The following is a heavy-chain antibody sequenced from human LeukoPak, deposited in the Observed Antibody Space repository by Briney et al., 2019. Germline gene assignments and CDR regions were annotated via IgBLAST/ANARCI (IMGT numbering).Heavy chain of an antibody. D-gene: IGHD6-13*01. J-gene: IGHJ5*02. CDR1: GFTFSNYE. CDR3: ARDFIARKSFDP. CDR2: IDSSGYTK. Sequence: GGSLRLSCAASGFTFSNYEMSWVRQAPGKGLEWISYIDSSGYTKYYADSVKGRFTISRDNAKNSLFLQMNSLRAEDTAVYYCARDFIARKSFDPWGQGTLVTVPS. V-gene: IGHV3-48*03.